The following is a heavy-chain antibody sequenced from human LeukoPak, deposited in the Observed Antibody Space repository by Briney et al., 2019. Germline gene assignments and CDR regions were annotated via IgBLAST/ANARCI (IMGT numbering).Heavy chain of an antibody. D-gene: IGHD4-17*01. CDR2: IKQDGSEK. J-gene: IGHJ3*02. V-gene: IGHV3-7*01. Sequence: GGSLRLSCAASGFTFSSYWMSWVRQAPGKGLEWVANIKQDGSEKYYVDSVKGRFTISRDNAKNSLYLQMNSLRAGDTAVYYCTIYGDYEGAFDIWGQGTMVTVSS. CDR1: GFTFSSYW. CDR3: TIYGDYEGAFDI.